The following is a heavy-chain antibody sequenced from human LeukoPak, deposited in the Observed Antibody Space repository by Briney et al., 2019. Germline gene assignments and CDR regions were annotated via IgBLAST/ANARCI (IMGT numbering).Heavy chain of an antibody. CDR2: INPNSGGT. J-gene: IGHJ6*02. Sequence: ASVKVSCKASGYTFTGYYMHWVRQAPGQGLEWMGWINPNSGGTNYAQKFQGRVTMTRDTSISTAYMELSRLRSDDTAVYYCARGRDIVVVPAALYYYGMDVCGQGTTVTVSS. V-gene: IGHV1-2*02. D-gene: IGHD2-2*01. CDR3: ARGRDIVVVPAALYYYGMDV. CDR1: GYTFTGYY.